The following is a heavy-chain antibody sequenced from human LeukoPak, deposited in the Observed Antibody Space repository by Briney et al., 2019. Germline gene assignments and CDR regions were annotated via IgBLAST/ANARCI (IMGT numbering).Heavy chain of an antibody. D-gene: IGHD2-2*02. Sequence: KAGGSLRLSCAASGFTFSSYSMNWVRQAPGKGLEWVSSISSSSSYIYYADSVKGRFTISRDNAKNSLYLQMNSLRAGDTAVYYCANYCSSTSCYTKDAFDIWGQGTMVTVSS. CDR1: GFTFSSYS. V-gene: IGHV3-21*01. CDR2: ISSSSSYI. J-gene: IGHJ3*02. CDR3: ANYCSSTSCYTKDAFDI.